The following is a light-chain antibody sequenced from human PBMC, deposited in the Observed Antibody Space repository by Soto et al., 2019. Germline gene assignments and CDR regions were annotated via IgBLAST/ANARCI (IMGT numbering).Light chain of an antibody. J-gene: IGKJ5*01. Sequence: IVLIQSPATLSVSPGERATLSCRASQNITNYLIWYQHKPGQAPRLLISGASSRATGIPDRFSGCGSGTDFTLTISRLEPEDFALYYCQHYVERSPITFGQGTRLEIK. CDR1: QNITNY. CDR3: QHYVERSPIT. CDR2: GAS. V-gene: IGKV3-20*01.